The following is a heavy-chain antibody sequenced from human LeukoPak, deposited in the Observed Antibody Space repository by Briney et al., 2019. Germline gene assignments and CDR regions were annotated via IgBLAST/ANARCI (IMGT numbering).Heavy chain of an antibody. V-gene: IGHV4-59*01. D-gene: IGHD4-17*01. CDR3: AGALLGTTVTI. CDR2: IYYSGST. Sequence: PSETLSLTCTVSGGSISSYYWSWIRQPPGKGLEWIGYIYYSGSTNYNPSLKSRVTISVDTSKNQFSLKLSSVTAADTAVYYCAGALLGTTVTIWGQGTLVTVSS. CDR1: GGSISSYY. J-gene: IGHJ4*02.